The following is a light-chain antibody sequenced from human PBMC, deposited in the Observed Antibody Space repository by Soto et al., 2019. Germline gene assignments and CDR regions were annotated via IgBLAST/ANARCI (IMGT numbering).Light chain of an antibody. CDR2: DVS. J-gene: IGLJ2*01. V-gene: IGLV2-14*01. Sequence: QSVLTQPASVSGSPGQSITISCTGTSSDVGGYNYVSWYQQHPGKAPKLMIYDVSNRPSGVSNRFSGYKSGNTASLTISGLQAEDEADYYCSSYTSSSTLGVFGGGTKLTVL. CDR1: SSDVGGYNY. CDR3: SSYTSSSTLGV.